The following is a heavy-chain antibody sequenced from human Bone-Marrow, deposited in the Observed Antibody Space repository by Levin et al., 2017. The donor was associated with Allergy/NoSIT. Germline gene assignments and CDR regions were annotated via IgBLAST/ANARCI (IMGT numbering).Heavy chain of an antibody. CDR3: ARLRRTNYWYFDL. CDR1: GGSMSSSSYF. D-gene: IGHD2-8*01. Sequence: PSETLSLTCTVSGGSMSSSSYFWAWVRQPPGKGLEWIGMIYYSGTTYYNPSLKSRVTLSIDTSKNHFSLQLTSVTAADTAMYFCARLRRTNYWYFDLWGRGTLVTVSS. CDR2: IYYSGTT. V-gene: IGHV4-39*02. J-gene: IGHJ2*01.